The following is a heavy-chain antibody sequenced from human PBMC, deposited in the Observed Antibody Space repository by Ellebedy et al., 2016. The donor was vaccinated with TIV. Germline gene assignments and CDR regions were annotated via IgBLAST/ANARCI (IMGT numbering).Heavy chain of an antibody. CDR3: ARDRGHFDWLAPIDY. CDR2: IYTGGTT. D-gene: IGHD3-9*01. V-gene: IGHV3-66*01. J-gene: IGHJ4*02. CDR1: GFTVSGNY. Sequence: GESLKISCAASGFTVSGNYMTWVRQAPGKGLEWVSIIYTGGTTYYADSVKGRLTISRDNSKDTVHLQMNSLRAEDTAIYYCARDRGHFDWLAPIDYWGQGTLVTVSS.